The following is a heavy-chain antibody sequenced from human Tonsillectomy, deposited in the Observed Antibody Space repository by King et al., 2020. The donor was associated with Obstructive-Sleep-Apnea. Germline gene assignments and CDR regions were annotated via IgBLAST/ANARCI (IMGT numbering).Heavy chain of an antibody. CDR1: GGSITSYY. CDR2: IYYSGST. V-gene: IGHV4-59*01. D-gene: IGHD3-10*01. Sequence: VQLQESGPGLVKPSETLSLTCTVSGGSITSYYWSWIRQPPGKGLEWIGYIYYSGSTNYNPSLRCRVTISVDTSKNQFSLKLSSVTAADTAVYYCARSISSYGSGTVGFDPWGQGTLVTVSS. J-gene: IGHJ5*02. CDR3: ARSISSYGSGTVGFDP.